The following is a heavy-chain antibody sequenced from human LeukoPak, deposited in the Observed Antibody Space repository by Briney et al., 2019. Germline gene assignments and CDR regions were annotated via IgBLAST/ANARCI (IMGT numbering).Heavy chain of an antibody. Sequence: ASVKVSCKASGYTFTNYGFTWVRQAPGQGLEWIGWISAYNGNTNYAQKLQGRVTVTTDTSTSTAYMELRSLRSDDTAAYYCARDTNMVRRVHYFDYWGQGTLVTVSS. J-gene: IGHJ4*02. V-gene: IGHV1-18*04. CDR3: ARDTNMVRRVHYFDY. CDR1: GYTFTNYG. D-gene: IGHD3-10*01. CDR2: ISAYNGNT.